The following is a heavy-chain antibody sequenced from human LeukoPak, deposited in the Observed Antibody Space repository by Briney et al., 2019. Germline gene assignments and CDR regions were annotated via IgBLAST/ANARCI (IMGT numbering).Heavy chain of an antibody. J-gene: IGHJ5*02. CDR1: GYSFSTYW. Sequence: GESLRISCKGSGYSFSTYWIAWVRQTPGKGLEWMGVIYPGDSDTRYSPSFQGQVTISADKSISTAYLQWSSLKASDTAMYYCARRLGYSYGYWFDPWGQGTLVTVSS. CDR2: IYPGDSDT. CDR3: ARRLGYSYGYWFDP. D-gene: IGHD5-18*01. V-gene: IGHV5-51*01.